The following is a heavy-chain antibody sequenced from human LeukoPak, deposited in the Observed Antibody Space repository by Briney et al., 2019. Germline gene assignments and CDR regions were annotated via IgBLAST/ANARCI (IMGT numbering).Heavy chain of an antibody. V-gene: IGHV4-31*03. D-gene: IGHD5-18*01. CDR3: ARDKYSYGTYYYYGMDV. CDR1: GGSISSGGYY. J-gene: IGHJ6*02. CDR2: IYYSGST. Sequence: SETLSLTCTVSGGSISSGGYYWSWIRQHPGKGLEWIGYIYYSGSTYYNPSLKSRGTRSVDTSKNQFSLKLSSVTAADTAVYYCARDKYSYGTYYYYGMDVWGQGTTVTVSS.